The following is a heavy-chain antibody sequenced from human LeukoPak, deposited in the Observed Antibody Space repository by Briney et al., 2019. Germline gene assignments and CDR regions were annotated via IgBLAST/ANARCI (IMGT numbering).Heavy chain of an antibody. V-gene: IGHV1-2*06. Sequence: ASVKVSCKASGYTFTGYYMHWVRQAPGQGLEWMGRINPNSGGTNYAQKFQGRVTMTRDTSISTAYMELSRLRSDDTAVYYCTQYYYDSSGPRWFDPWGQGTLVTVSS. J-gene: IGHJ5*02. CDR1: GYTFTGYY. D-gene: IGHD3-22*01. CDR3: TQYYYDSSGPRWFDP. CDR2: INPNSGGT.